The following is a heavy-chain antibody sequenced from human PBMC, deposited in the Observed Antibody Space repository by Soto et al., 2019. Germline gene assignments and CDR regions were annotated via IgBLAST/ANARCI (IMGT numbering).Heavy chain of an antibody. CDR3: AKDRITMVRGGNWFDP. J-gene: IGHJ5*02. V-gene: IGHV3-23*01. Sequence: GGSLRLSCAASGFTFSSYAMSWVRQAPGKGLEWVSAISGNGGSTYYADSVKGRFTISRGNSKNTLYLQMNSLRAEDTAIYYCAKDRITMVRGGNWFDPWGQGTLVTVSS. D-gene: IGHD3-10*01. CDR2: ISGNGGST. CDR1: GFTFSSYA.